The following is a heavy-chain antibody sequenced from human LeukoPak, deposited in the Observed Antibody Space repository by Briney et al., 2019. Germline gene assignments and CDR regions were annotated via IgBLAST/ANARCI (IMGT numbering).Heavy chain of an antibody. CDR3: ATDLSNPIFDS. CDR2: FDPEDGET. CDR1: GYTLTELS. J-gene: IGHJ4*02. Sequence: ASVKASCKVSGYTLTELSMHWVRQAPGKGLEWMGGFDPEDGETIYAQRFQGRVTMTEDTSTDTAYMDLSSLRSEDTAVYYCATDLSNPIFDSWGQGTLVTVSS. V-gene: IGHV1-24*01.